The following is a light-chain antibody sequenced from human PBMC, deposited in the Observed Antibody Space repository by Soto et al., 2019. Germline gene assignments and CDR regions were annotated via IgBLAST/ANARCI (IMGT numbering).Light chain of an antibody. Sequence: QSALTQPPSASGTPGQRVTISCSGSSSNIGSNTVNWYQQLPGTAPKLLIYSNNQRPSGVPDRFSGSKSGTSASLAISRLQSEDEADYYCAAWDDSLNGLVFGGGTKLTVL. J-gene: IGLJ3*02. CDR1: SSNIGSNT. V-gene: IGLV1-44*01. CDR3: AAWDDSLNGLV. CDR2: SNN.